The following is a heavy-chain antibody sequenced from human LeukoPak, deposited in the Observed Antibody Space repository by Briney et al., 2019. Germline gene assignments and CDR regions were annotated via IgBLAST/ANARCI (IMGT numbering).Heavy chain of an antibody. D-gene: IGHD6-6*01. CDR3: AREVGRLAARQGEYYFDY. CDR2: IYHSGST. J-gene: IGHJ4*02. V-gene: IGHV4-30-2*01. CDR1: GGSISSGGYY. Sequence: SETLSLTCTVSGGSISSGGYYWSWIRQPPGKGLEWIGYIYHSGSTYYNPSLKSRVTISVDRSKNQFSLKLSSVTAADTAVYYCAREVGRLAARQGEYYFDYWGQGTLVTVSS.